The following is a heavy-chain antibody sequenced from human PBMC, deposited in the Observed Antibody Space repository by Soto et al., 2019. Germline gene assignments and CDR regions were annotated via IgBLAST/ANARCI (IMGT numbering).Heavy chain of an antibody. V-gene: IGHV3-53*04. D-gene: IGHD6-13*01. J-gene: IGHJ6*03. Sequence: EVQLVESGGGLVQPGGSLRLSCAASGFTVTSNYMTWVRQAPGKGLEWVSVIDSGGSTYYADSVKGRFTIARHNSKNTLYLQMSSLRREDTAVYYCARILYSNTFYYYYMAVWGKGTTVTVSS. CDR2: IDSGGST. CDR1: GFTVTSNY. CDR3: ARILYSNTFYYYYMAV.